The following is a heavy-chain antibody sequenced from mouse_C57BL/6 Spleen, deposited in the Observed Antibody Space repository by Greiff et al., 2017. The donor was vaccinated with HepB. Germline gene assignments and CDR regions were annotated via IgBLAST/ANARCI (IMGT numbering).Heavy chain of an antibody. CDR3: TRYGYSNPFYYAMDY. CDR1: GYTFTDYE. J-gene: IGHJ4*01. D-gene: IGHD2-5*01. Sequence: QVQLKESGAELVRPGASVTLSCKASGYTFTDYEMHWVKQTPVHGLEWIGAIDPETGGTAYNQKFKGKAILTADKSSSTAYMELRSLTSEDSAVYYCTRYGYSNPFYYAMDYWGQGTSVTVSS. CDR2: IDPETGGT. V-gene: IGHV1-15*01.